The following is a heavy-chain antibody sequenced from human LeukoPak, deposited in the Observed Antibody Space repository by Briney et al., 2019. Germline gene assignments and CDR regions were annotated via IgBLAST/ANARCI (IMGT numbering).Heavy chain of an antibody. CDR2: INHSGST. J-gene: IGHJ6*02. CDR3: ASRGYTYYGMDV. CDR1: GGSISSGGYY. Sequence: SQTLSLTCAVSGGSISSGGYYWSWIRQPPGKGLEWIGEINHSGSTNYNPSLKSRVTISVDTSKNQFSLKLSSVTAADTAVYYCASRGYTYYGMDVWGQGTTVTVSS. V-gene: IGHV4-30-2*01. D-gene: IGHD6-25*01.